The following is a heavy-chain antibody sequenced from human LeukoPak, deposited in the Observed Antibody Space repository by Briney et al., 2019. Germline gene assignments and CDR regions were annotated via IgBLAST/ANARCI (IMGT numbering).Heavy chain of an antibody. CDR1: GLTLSNAW. Sequence: GGSLRLSCAASGLTLSNAWMTWIRQAPGKGLEWVGRIKSKTNGGTTDYAAPVKGRFTIPRDDSKNTLFLQMNSLKTEGTAVYYCNTWTRDSSGYFSDYWGQGTLVTVSS. J-gene: IGHJ4*02. CDR3: NTWTRDSSGYFSDY. CDR2: IKSKTNGGTT. V-gene: IGHV3-15*01. D-gene: IGHD3-22*01.